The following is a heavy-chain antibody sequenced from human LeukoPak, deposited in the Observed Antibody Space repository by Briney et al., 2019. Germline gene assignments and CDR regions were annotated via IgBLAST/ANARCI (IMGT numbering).Heavy chain of an antibody. V-gene: IGHV3-74*01. J-gene: IGHJ6*02. D-gene: IGHD1-1*01. CDR2: IKGDGIST. CDR1: GFDFSSNW. Sequence: QPGGSLRLSCAASGFDFSSNWMHWVRHAPGQGLVWVSRIKGDGISTNYADSVKGRFTISRDIAKNTLYLQTNSLRAEDTGVYYCARRGTGHGMDVWGQGTTVIVSS. CDR3: ARRGTGHGMDV.